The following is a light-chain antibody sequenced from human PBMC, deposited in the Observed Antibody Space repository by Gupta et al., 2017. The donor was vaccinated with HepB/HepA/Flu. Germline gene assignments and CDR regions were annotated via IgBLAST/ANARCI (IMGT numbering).Light chain of an antibody. CDR2: ATS. V-gene: IGKV1-12*01. J-gene: IGKJ4*01. CDR3: QQTTSCPIT. Sequence: IQMTQSPSSVPASVGDSVTITCRVIHSIRSWLAWYQQKPGQAPKLLIYATSNLENGVPSRFSGSGSGTDFTLTISRLQPEDFATYYCQQTTSCPITFGGGTKVEIK. CDR1: HSIRSW.